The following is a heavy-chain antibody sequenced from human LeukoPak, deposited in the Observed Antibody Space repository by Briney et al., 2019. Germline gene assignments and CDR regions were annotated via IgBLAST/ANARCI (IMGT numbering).Heavy chain of an antibody. Sequence: GGSLRLSCAASGFTFSSYWMSWVRQAPGKGLEWVSVIYSGGSTYYADSVKGRFTISRDNSKNTLYLQMNSLRAEDTAVYYCARGPHGQWLDPAFDYWGQGTLVTVSS. D-gene: IGHD6-19*01. V-gene: IGHV3-53*01. CDR2: IYSGGST. CDR3: ARGPHGQWLDPAFDY. J-gene: IGHJ4*02. CDR1: GFTFSSYW.